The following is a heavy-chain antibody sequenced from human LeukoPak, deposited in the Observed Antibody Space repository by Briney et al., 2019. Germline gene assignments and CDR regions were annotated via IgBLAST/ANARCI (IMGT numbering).Heavy chain of an antibody. CDR3: ARQSVVVTTTVGDAFQI. CDR1: GYTFTSYG. J-gene: IGHJ3*02. Sequence: ASVKVSCKASGYTFTSYGISWVRQAPGQGLEWMGWINPNSGGTNYAQKFQGRFAMTRDTSISTAYMDLSRLKSDDTAVYFCARQSVVVTTTVGDAFQIWGPGTMVSFSS. D-gene: IGHD2-15*01. V-gene: IGHV1-2*02. CDR2: INPNSGGT.